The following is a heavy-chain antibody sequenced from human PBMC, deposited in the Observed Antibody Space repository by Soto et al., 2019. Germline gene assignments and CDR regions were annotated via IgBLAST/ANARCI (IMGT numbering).Heavy chain of an antibody. V-gene: IGHV1-69*13. D-gene: IGHD3-10*01. CDR3: ARDFSPNYSGPEQYLPGYYYGMAA. CDR1: GGTFRTDG. J-gene: IGHJ6*02. Sequence: ASVEASWRAPGGTFRTDGISWVRQAPGQGLEGMGGISPVLGTANYAQKFQGRVTISADGSTTTAYMELSSLRSDDTAVYYCARDFSPNYSGPEQYLPGYYYGMAAWGQGTTVTVSS. CDR2: ISPVLGTA.